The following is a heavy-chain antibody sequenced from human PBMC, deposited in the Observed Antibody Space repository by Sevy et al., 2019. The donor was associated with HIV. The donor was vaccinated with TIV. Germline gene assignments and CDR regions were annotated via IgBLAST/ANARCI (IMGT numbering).Heavy chain of an antibody. CDR1: GGSISSGSYY. D-gene: IGHD6-19*01. V-gene: IGHV4-61*02. CDR3: ARDLRDGSGWTDS. CDR2: IYSSGGC. J-gene: IGHJ5*01. Sequence: SETLSLTCTVSGGSISSGSYYWSWFRQPAGKGLEWIGRIYSSGGCNYHPSLKSRVTMSVDTSKNQFSLRLSSVTAADTAIYYCARDLRDGSGWTDSWGQGTLVTVSS.